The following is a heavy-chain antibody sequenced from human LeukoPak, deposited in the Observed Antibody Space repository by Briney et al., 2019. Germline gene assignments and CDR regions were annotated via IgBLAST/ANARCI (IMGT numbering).Heavy chain of an antibody. CDR3: AREYCSGGSCYVNWFAP. CDR2: IYTSGST. V-gene: IGHV4-61*09. Sequence: SETLSLTCTVSGGSISSGSYYWSWIRQPAGKGLEWIGHIYTSGSTKYNPSLKSRLTISVDTSKNQFSLKVNSVTAADTAVYYCAREYCSGGSCYVNWFAPWGQGTLVTVSS. D-gene: IGHD2-15*01. CDR1: GGSISSGSYY. J-gene: IGHJ5*02.